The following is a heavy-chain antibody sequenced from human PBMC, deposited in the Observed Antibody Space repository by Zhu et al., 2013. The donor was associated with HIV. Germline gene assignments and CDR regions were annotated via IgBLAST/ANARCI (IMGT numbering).Heavy chain of an antibody. CDR2: IIPIFGTA. J-gene: IGHJ6*02. CDR1: GGTFSSYA. Sequence: QVQLVQSGAEVKKPGSSVKVSCKASGGTFSSYAISWVRQAPGQGLEWMGGIIPIFGTANYAQKFQGRVTITADKSTSTAYMELSSLRSEDTAVYYCVRAQDIVVVPAAMLGYYYGMDVWGQGTTVTVSS. V-gene: IGHV1-69*06. D-gene: IGHD2-2*01. CDR3: VRAQDIVVVPAAMLGYYYGMDV.